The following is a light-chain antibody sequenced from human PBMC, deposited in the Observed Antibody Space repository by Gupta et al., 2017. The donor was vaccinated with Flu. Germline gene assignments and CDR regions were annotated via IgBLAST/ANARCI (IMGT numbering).Light chain of an antibody. V-gene: IGLV1-44*01. Sequence: YQQLPGTAPKLLTYNNNQRPSGVPARFSASKSATPASLAISGLQSEHEPDYYCAAGDASLNGWLFGGGTKLTVL. J-gene: IGLJ3*02. CDR3: AAGDASLNGWL. CDR2: NNN.